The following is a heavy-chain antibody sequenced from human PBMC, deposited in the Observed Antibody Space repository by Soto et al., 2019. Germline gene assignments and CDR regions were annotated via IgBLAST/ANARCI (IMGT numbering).Heavy chain of an antibody. CDR3: AYRRKLVSTGGACDI. J-gene: IGHJ3*02. D-gene: IGHD2-8*01. CDR2: IFWDGDK. V-gene: IGHV2-5*02. CDR1: GFSFSTSGMA. Sequence: QITLKESGPTLVKPTQTLTLTCTLSGFSFSTSGMAVGWIRQPPGKAPECLALIFWDGDKRYSPSLKTRLTLSKDTSENQGVLTMTNMDHVDSGTYYCAYRRKLVSTGGACDIWGRGTEVTVSS.